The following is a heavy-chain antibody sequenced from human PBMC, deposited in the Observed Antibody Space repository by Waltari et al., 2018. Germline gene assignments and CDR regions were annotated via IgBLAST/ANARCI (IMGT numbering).Heavy chain of an antibody. D-gene: IGHD3-10*01. CDR1: GYSIQNNYY. Sequence: QVQLQESGPGLVKPSGTLSLTCTASGYSIQNNYYWGWIRQPPGAGLEWIGTIYHTGDTYYNPSLKSRVIISVDTSKNQFSLRLSSVTAADTAVYYCARVVPRAANDYWGQGTLVTVSS. CDR3: ARVVPRAANDY. V-gene: IGHV4-38-2*02. J-gene: IGHJ4*02. CDR2: IYHTGDT.